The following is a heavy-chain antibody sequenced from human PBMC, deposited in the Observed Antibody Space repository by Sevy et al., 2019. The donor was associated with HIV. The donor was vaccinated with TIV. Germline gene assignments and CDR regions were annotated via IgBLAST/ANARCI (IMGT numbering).Heavy chain of an antibody. CDR3: ARDPRIFGDYLLTYFDY. V-gene: IGHV3-33*01. Sequence: GGSLRLSCVASGFAFSDYGMHWVRQAPGKGLEWVAVIWYDGNNQHYADSVRGRFTISRDNSKNTLYLQLSSLRAEDTAVHYCARDPRIFGDYLLTYFDYWGQGVLVTVSS. CDR1: GFAFSDYG. J-gene: IGHJ4*02. D-gene: IGHD4-17*01. CDR2: IWYDGNNQ.